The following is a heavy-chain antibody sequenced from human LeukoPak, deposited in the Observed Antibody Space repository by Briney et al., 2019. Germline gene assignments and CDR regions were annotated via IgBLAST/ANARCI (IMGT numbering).Heavy chain of an antibody. CDR1: GFPFSSYN. CDR2: ISGSGRTI. CDR3: VGADYDILTGYYIDY. V-gene: IGHV3-48*01. D-gene: IGHD3-9*01. J-gene: IGHJ4*02. Sequence: GGSLRLSCAASGFPFSSYNMNWVRHAPGKGLEEVSYISGSGRTIDYADSVRGRFTISRDNAKDSLYLQMNSLRAEDTAVYYCVGADYDILTGYYIDYWGQGTLVTVSS.